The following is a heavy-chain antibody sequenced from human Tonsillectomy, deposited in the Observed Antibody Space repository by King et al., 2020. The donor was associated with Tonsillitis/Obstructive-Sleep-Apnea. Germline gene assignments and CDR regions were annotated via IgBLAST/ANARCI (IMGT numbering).Heavy chain of an antibody. CDR3: VKDLGTTGMTGAFDI. Sequence: VQLVESGGGVVRPGGSLRLSCAASGFTFDDYGMSWVRQAPGKGLQWVSTINWSGGTTAHADSVKGRFTISRENAKNSLYLQMNSLRAGDTALYYCVKDLGTTGMTGAFDIWGQGTMVTVSS. D-gene: IGHD1-1*01. V-gene: IGHV3-20*04. J-gene: IGHJ3*02. CDR1: GFTFDDYG. CDR2: INWSGGTT.